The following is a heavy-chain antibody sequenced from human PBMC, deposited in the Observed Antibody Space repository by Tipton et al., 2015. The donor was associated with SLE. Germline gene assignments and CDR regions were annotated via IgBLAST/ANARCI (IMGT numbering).Heavy chain of an antibody. CDR3: ARRGSRWFFDL. CDR1: GGSITGHY. D-gene: IGHD5-12*01. V-gene: IGHV4-59*11. Sequence: TLSLTCTVSGGSITGHYWNWIRQPPGKGLEWIGYIYYSGSANYNPSLSSRVTISVDTSKNQFSLNLRSVIAEDTAVYYCARRGSRWFFDLWGRGTLVTVSS. J-gene: IGHJ2*01. CDR2: IYYSGSA.